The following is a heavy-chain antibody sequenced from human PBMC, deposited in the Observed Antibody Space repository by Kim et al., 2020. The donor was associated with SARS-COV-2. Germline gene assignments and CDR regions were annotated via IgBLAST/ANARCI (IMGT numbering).Heavy chain of an antibody. J-gene: IGHJ4*02. Sequence: SETLSLTCTVSGGSISSYYWSWIRQPPGKGLEWIGYIYYSGSTNYNPSLKSRVTISVDTSKNQFSLKLSSVTAADTAVYYCARGRYCSSTSCCNYYWGQG. D-gene: IGHD2-2*01. V-gene: IGHV4-59*13. CDR3: ARGRYCSSTSCCNYY. CDR1: GGSISSYY. CDR2: IYYSGST.